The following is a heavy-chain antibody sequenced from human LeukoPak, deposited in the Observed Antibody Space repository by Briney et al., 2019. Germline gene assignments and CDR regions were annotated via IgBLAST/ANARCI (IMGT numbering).Heavy chain of an antibody. CDR3: ARDTSSSWYVAGYFDY. CDR2: ISYDGSNK. V-gene: IGHV3-30-3*01. D-gene: IGHD6-13*01. Sequence: GGSLRLSCAASGFTFSSYAMHWVRQAPGKGLEWVAVISYDGSNKYYADSVKGRFTISRDNSKSTLYLQMNSLRAEDTAVYYCARDTSSSWYVAGYFDYWGQGTLVTVSS. J-gene: IGHJ4*02. CDR1: GFTFSSYA.